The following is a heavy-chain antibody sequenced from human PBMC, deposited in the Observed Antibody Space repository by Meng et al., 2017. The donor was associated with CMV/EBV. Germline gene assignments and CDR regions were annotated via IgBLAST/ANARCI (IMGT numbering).Heavy chain of an antibody. CDR2: INHSGST. J-gene: IGHJ4*02. CDR3: ARGRYYYDSSGYAYFDY. V-gene: IGHV4-34*01. Sequence: SETLSLTCAVYGGSFSGYYWSWICQPPGKGLEWIGEINHSGSTNYNPSLKSRVTISVDTSKNQFSLKLSSVTAADTAVYYCARGRYYYDSSGYAYFDYWGQGTLVTVSS. D-gene: IGHD3-22*01. CDR1: GGSFSGYY.